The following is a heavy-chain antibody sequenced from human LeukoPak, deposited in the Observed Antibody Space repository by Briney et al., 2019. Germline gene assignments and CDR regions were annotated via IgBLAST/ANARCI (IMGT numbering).Heavy chain of an antibody. CDR2: IYHSGST. CDR3: ARHSGARDIVVVPAAWWFDP. CDR1: GYSNSSGYY. D-gene: IGHD2-2*01. J-gene: IGHJ5*02. Sequence: SETLSLTCAVSGYSNSSGYYWGWIRQPPGKGLEWIGSIYHSGSTYYNPSLKSRVTISVDTSKNQFSLKLSSVTAADTAVYYCARHSGARDIVVVPAAWWFDPWGQGTLVTVSS. V-gene: IGHV4-38-2*01.